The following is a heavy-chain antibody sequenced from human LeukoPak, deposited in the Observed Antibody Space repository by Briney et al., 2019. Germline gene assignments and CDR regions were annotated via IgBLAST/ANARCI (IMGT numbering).Heavy chain of an antibody. D-gene: IGHD3-3*01. CDR1: GITFSSYA. V-gene: IGHV3-23*01. J-gene: IGHJ4*02. CDR2: ISGSGGST. CDR3: AKNYDFWSGYQDY. Sequence: GGSLRLSCAASGITFSSYAMSWVRQAPGKGLEWVSAISGSGGSTYYADSVKGRFTISRDNSKNTLYLQMNSLRAEDTAVYYCAKNYDFWSGYQDYWGQGTLVTVSS.